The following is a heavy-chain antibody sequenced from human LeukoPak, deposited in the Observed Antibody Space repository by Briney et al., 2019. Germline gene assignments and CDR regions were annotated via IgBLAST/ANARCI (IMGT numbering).Heavy chain of an antibody. Sequence: PSETLSLTCTVSGYSISSGYYWGWIRQPPGKGLEWIGSIYHSGSTHYNPSLKSRVTISVDTSKNQFSLKLSSVTAADTAVYYCASRVAPGYYYGMDVWGQGTTVTVFS. CDR2: IYHSGST. J-gene: IGHJ6*02. CDR3: ASRVAPGYYYGMDV. V-gene: IGHV4-38-2*02. CDR1: GYSISSGYY. D-gene: IGHD2-2*01.